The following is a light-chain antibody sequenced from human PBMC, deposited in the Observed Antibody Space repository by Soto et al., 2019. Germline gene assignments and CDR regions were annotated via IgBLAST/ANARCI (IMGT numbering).Light chain of an antibody. CDR2: RNN. V-gene: IGLV1-47*01. CDR1: SSNIGSNY. Sequence: QSVLAQPPSASGTPGQRVTISCSGSSSNIGSNYVYWHQQFPGTAPKLLIYRNNQRPSGVPDRFSGSKSDTSASLAISGLGSEDGADYYCAAWDDSLSGVVFGGGTKLTVL. J-gene: IGLJ3*02. CDR3: AAWDDSLSGVV.